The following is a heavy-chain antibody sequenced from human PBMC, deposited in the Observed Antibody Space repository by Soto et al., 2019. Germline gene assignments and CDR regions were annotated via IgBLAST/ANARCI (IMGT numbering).Heavy chain of an antibody. CDR1: GYSISSGYY. J-gene: IGHJ4*02. D-gene: IGHD3-10*01. Sequence: PWETLSLTCAVSGYSISSGYYWGWIRQPPGKGLEWIGSIYHSGSTYYNPSLKSRVTISVDTSKNQFSLKLSSVTAADTAVYYCARSGVIITTWFGYWGQGTLVTVSS. CDR2: IYHSGST. V-gene: IGHV4-38-2*01. CDR3: ARSGVIITTWFGY.